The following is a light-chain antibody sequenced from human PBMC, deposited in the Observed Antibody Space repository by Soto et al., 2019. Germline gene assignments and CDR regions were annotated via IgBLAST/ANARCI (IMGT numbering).Light chain of an antibody. CDR3: HSSDSSLSGFV. J-gene: IGLJ1*01. V-gene: IGLV1-40*01. Sequence: QSVLTQPPSVSGAPGQRVTISCTGGSPNIGAGYDVHWYQQLPGTAPKLLIYGNNNRPSGVPDRFSGSKSGTSASLAITGLQTEDEEDDYCHSSDSSLSGFVFGTGTKLTVL. CDR2: GNN. CDR1: SPNIGAGYD.